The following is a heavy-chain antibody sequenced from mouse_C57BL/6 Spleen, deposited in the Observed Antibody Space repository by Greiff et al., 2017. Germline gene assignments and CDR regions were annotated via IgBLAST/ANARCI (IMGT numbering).Heavy chain of an antibody. CDR1: GYTFTSYW. CDR2: IDPSDSYT. D-gene: IGHD2-5*01. CDR3: ARSHYSNPYYAMDY. Sequence: QVHVKQPGAELVKPGASVKLSCKASGYTFTSYWMQWVKQRPGQGLEWIGEIDPSDSYTNYNQKFKGKATLTVDTSSSTAYMQLSSLTSEDSAVYYCARSHYSNPYYAMDYWGQGTSVTVSS. V-gene: IGHV1-50*01. J-gene: IGHJ4*01.